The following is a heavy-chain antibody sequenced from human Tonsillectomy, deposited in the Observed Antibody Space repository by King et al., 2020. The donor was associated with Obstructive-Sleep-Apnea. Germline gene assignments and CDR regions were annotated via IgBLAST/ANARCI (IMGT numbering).Heavy chain of an antibody. Sequence: VQLVESGGGLVQPGGSLRLSCAASAFTFSSYAMSWVRRAPGKGLEWGSAISGSGGSTYYADSVKGRLTISRDNSKNTLYLQMNSLRAEDTAVYYCAKSTGVATRGYDYWGQGTLVTVSS. D-gene: IGHD5-12*01. CDR1: AFTFSSYA. CDR2: ISGSGGST. CDR3: AKSTGVATRGYDY. J-gene: IGHJ4*02. V-gene: IGHV3-23*04.